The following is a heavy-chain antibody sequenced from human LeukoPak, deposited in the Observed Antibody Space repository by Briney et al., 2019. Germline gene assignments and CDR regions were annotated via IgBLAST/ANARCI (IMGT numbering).Heavy chain of an antibody. CDR1: GFTFSNFA. V-gene: IGHV3-30*18. CDR3: AKDLMKTGYCSGASCYGRTD. J-gene: IGHJ4*02. Sequence: GRSLRLSCAASGFTFSNFAIHWVRQAPGKGLEWVAVILYDGRNKYYGDSVEGRLTISRDNSKNTVYLELNSLRAEDTAVYYCAKDLMKTGYCSGASCYGRTDWGQGTLVTVSS. D-gene: IGHD2-15*01. CDR2: ILYDGRNK.